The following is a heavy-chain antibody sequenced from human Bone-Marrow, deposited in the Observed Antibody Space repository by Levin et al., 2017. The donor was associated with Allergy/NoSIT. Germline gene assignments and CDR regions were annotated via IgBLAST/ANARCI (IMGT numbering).Heavy chain of an antibody. CDR3: AKPYYYDSRGLGDAFDI. V-gene: IGHV3-30*18. D-gene: IGHD3-22*01. CDR2: ISYDGSNK. Sequence: PGESLKISCAASGFTFSSYGMHWVRQAPGKGLEWVAVISYDGSNKYYADSVKGRFTISRDNSKNTLYLQMNSLRAEDTAVYYCAKPYYYDSRGLGDAFDIWGQGTMVTVSS. J-gene: IGHJ3*02. CDR1: GFTFSSYG.